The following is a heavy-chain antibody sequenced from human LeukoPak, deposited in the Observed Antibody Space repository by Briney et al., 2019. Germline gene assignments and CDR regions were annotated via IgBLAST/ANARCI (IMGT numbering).Heavy chain of an antibody. D-gene: IGHD3-10*01. J-gene: IGHJ5*02. CDR1: GYTFTSYY. Sequence: GASVKVSCKASGYTFTSYYMHWVRQAPGQGLEWMGKINPSGGSTSYAQKFQGRVTMTRDTSTSTVYMELSSLRSEDTAVYYCARDVVRGVIVRWFDPWGQGTLVTVSS. CDR3: ARDVVRGVIVRWFDP. V-gene: IGHV1-46*01. CDR2: INPSGGST.